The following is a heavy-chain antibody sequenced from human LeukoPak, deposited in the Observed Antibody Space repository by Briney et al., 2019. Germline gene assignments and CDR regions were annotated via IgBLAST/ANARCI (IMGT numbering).Heavy chain of an antibody. D-gene: IGHD3-22*01. J-gene: IGHJ3*02. Sequence: PGGSLRLSCAASGFTFSSYAMSWVRQAPGKGLEWVSAISGSGGSTYYADSVKGRFTISRDNSKNTLYLQMNSLRAEDTAVYYCAKGSTFTMIVVGSLWSDALDIWGQGTMVTVSS. CDR2: ISGSGGST. CDR3: AKGSTFTMIVVGSLWSDALDI. CDR1: GFTFSSYA. V-gene: IGHV3-23*01.